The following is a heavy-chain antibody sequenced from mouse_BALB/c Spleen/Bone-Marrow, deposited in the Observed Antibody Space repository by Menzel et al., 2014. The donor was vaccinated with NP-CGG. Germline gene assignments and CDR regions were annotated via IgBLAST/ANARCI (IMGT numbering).Heavy chain of an antibody. CDR1: GFSLTSYG. J-gene: IGHJ3*01. CDR3: AREGGYYYGSRVAWFAY. V-gene: IGHV2-9*02. CDR2: IWAGGST. Sequence: VQRVESGPSLVSPSQSLSITCTVSGFSLTSYGVHWVRQPPGKGLEWLGVIWAGGSTNYNSALMSRLSISKDNSKSQVFLKMNSLQTDDTAMYYCAREGGYYYGSRVAWFAYWGQGTLVTVSA. D-gene: IGHD1-1*01.